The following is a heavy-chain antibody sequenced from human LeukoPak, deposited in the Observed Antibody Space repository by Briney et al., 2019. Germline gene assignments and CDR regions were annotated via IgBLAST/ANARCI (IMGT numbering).Heavy chain of an antibody. D-gene: IGHD6-19*01. V-gene: IGHV4-39*07. CDR1: GGSISSSSYY. Sequence: SETLSLTCTVSGGSISSSSYYWGWIRQPPGKGLEWIGSIYYSGSTYYNPSLKSRVTISVDTSKNQFSLKLSSVTAADTAVYYCARGLPSSGWLSYYYYGMDVWGQGTTVTVSS. CDR2: IYYSGST. CDR3: ARGLPSSGWLSYYYYGMDV. J-gene: IGHJ6*02.